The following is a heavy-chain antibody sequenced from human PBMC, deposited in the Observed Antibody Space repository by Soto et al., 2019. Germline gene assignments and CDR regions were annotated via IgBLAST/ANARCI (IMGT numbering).Heavy chain of an antibody. Sequence: HPGGSLRLSCAASGFAVSANYVSWVRQAPGKGLEWVSLIYTDGTTYYADSVKGRFTFSRDNSKNSLYLQMNSLRAEDTAVYYCTRVSSPLPENFFDPWGPGTLVTVSS. J-gene: IGHJ5*02. V-gene: IGHV3-53*01. CDR3: TRVSSPLPENFFDP. CDR2: IYTDGTT. D-gene: IGHD6-6*01. CDR1: GFAVSANY.